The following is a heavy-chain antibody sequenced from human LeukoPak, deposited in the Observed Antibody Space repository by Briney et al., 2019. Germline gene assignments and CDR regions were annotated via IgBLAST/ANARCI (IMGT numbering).Heavy chain of an antibody. V-gene: IGHV1-18*01. J-gene: IGHJ6*02. CDR1: GYTFTSYG. Sequence: ASVKVSCKASGYTFTSYGISWVRQAPGQGLEWMGWISAYNGNTNYAQKLQGRVTMTTDTSTSTAYMELSSLRSEDTAVYYCAREDGNTEDYYYGMDVWGQGTTVTVSS. CDR3: AREDGNTEDYYYGMDV. CDR2: ISAYNGNT.